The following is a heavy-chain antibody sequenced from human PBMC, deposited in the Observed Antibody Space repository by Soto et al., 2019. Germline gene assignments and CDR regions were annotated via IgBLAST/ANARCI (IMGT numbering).Heavy chain of an antibody. J-gene: IGHJ4*02. D-gene: IGHD3-10*01. CDR3: ARLSYYGSGSYFDY. V-gene: IGHV1-2*04. CDR2: INPNSGGT. Sequence: GASVKVSCKASGYTFTGYYMHWVRQAPGQGLEWMGWINPNSGGTNYAQKFQGWVTMTRDTSISTAYMELSRLRSDDTAVYYCARLSYYGSGSYFDYWGQGTLVTVSS. CDR1: GYTFTGYY.